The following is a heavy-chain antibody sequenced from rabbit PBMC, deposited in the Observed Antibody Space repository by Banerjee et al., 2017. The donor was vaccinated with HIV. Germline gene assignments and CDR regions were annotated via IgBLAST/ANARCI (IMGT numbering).Heavy chain of an antibody. Sequence: QEQLEESGGDLVKPEGSLTLTCTASGFSFSSNYWICWVRQAPGKGLEWIACIYAGSSGSTYYASWAKGRFAISKTSSTTVTLQMPSLTAADTATYFCARAAVDGYGWDLWGQGTLVTDS. CDR3: ARAAVDGYGWDL. J-gene: IGHJ4*01. D-gene: IGHD6-1*01. CDR2: IYAGSSGST. V-gene: IGHV1S45*01. CDR1: GFSFSSNYW.